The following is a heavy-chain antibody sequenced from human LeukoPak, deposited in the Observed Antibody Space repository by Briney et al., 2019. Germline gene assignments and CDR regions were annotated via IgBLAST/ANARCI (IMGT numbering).Heavy chain of an antibody. CDR3: ARDPVTYYDFWSGYGGFGYFDY. V-gene: IGHV4-59*12. CDR2: IYHNGST. J-gene: IGHJ4*02. Sequence: SETLSLTCTVSGGSISSYYWSWIRQPPGKGLEWIGNIYHNGSTYYNPSLKSRVTISVDTSKNQFSLKLSSVTAADTAVYYCARDPVTYYDFWSGYGGFGYFDYWGQGTLVTVSS. D-gene: IGHD3-3*01. CDR1: GGSISSYY.